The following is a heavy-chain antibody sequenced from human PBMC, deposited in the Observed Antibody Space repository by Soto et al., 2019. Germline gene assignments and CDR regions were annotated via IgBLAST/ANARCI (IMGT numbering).Heavy chain of an antibody. CDR2: ISAYNGNT. Sequence: QVQLVQSGAEVKKPGASVKVSCKASGYTFTSYGISWVRQAPGQGLEWMGWISAYNGNTNYAQKLQGRVTMTTDTSTSTAYMELRSLRSDDTAVYYCARDSSGYSYGYILTEYYYYYGMDVWGQGTTVTVSS. V-gene: IGHV1-18*04. CDR3: ARDSSGYSYGYILTEYYYYYGMDV. J-gene: IGHJ6*02. CDR1: GYTFTSYG. D-gene: IGHD5-18*01.